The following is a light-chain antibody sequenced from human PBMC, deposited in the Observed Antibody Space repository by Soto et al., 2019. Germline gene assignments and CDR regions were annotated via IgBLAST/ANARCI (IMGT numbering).Light chain of an antibody. J-gene: IGKJ1*01. CDR2: GAS. Sequence: EIVLTQSPGTLSLSPGERVTLSCRASQSVSSSYLAWYQQKPGQAPRLLIYGASSRHTGIADRFSGSRSGTDFTLTISRLEPENFAVYYCQPYRTSPWTFGQRTKMEIK. V-gene: IGKV3-20*01. CDR3: QPYRTSPWT. CDR1: QSVSSSY.